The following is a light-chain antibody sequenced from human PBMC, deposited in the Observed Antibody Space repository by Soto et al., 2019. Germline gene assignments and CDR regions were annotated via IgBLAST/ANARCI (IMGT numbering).Light chain of an antibody. CDR2: DDD. Sequence: SYELTQPPSVSVAPGQSARLTCGGDNIGSKIVHWYQQRPGQAPVLVVYDDDDRPSGIPERCSGSNSGSTATLTISRVEAGDEADYYCQVWAGSSARVFGGGTKLTVL. V-gene: IGLV3-21*02. J-gene: IGLJ2*01. CDR1: NIGSKI. CDR3: QVWAGSSARV.